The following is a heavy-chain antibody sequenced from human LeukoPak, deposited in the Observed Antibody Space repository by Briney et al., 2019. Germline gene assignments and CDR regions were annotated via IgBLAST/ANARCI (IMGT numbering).Heavy chain of an antibody. D-gene: IGHD2-2*02. CDR1: GGTFSSYA. CDR3: ARGAGDCSSTSCYKGYYYYGMDV. J-gene: IGHJ6*02. Sequence: SVEVSCKASGGTFSSYAISWVRQAPGQGLEWMGRIIPIFGIANYAQKFQGRVTITADKSTSTAYMELSSLRSEDTAVYYCARGAGDCSSTSCYKGYYYYGMDVWGQGTTVTVSS. CDR2: IIPIFGIA. V-gene: IGHV1-69*04.